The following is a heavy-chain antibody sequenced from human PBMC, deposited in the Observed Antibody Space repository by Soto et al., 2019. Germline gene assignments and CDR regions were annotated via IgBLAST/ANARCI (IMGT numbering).Heavy chain of an antibody. Sequence: SVKVSCKASGGTFSSYAISWVRQAPGQGLEWMGGIIPIFGTANYAQKFQGRVTITADESTSTAYMELGSLRSEDTAVYYCASPAARLVGPYYFDYWGQGTLVTVSS. D-gene: IGHD6-6*01. CDR1: GGTFSSYA. CDR2: IIPIFGTA. J-gene: IGHJ4*02. CDR3: ASPAARLVGPYYFDY. V-gene: IGHV1-69*13.